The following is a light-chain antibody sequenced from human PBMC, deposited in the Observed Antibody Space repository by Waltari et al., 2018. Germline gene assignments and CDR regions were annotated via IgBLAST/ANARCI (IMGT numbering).Light chain of an antibody. V-gene: IGLV2-23*01. CDR1: TSEA. Sequence: QSALTQPAPVPGSPGQSITIPCTGTTSEASWYQQHPGKVPKLILYDGNKRPSGISNRFSGSKSADAASLTISGLQADDEADYYCSCFTTTNTLVFGGGTKVTVL. CDR2: DGN. J-gene: IGLJ2*01. CDR3: SCFTTTNTLV.